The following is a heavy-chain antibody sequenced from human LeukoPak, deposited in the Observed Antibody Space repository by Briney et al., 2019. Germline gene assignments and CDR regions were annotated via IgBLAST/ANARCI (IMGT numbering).Heavy chain of an antibody. V-gene: IGHV3-7*01. CDR1: GFTFSNYW. J-gene: IGHJ6*03. CDR2: IKQDGSEK. CDR3: ARVRPEQWTIYYYYYMDV. D-gene: IGHD6-19*01. Sequence: GGSLRLSCAVSGFTFSNYWMSWVRQAPGKGLEWVANIKQDGSEKYYVDSVKGRFTISRDNAKDSLYLQMNSLRAEDTAVYYCARVRPEQWTIYYYYYMDVWGKGTTVTISS.